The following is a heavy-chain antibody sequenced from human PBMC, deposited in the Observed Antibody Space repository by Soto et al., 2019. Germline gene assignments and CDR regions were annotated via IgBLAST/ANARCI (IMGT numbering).Heavy chain of an antibody. Sequence: ASVKVSCKASGYTFTSYYMHWVRQAPGQGLEWMGIINPSGGSTSYAQKFQGRVTMTRDTSTSTVHMELSSLRSEDTAVYYCARDRGIAGPYNWFDPWGQGTLVTVSS. V-gene: IGHV1-46*01. CDR2: INPSGGST. CDR3: ARDRGIAGPYNWFDP. CDR1: GYTFTSYY. D-gene: IGHD6-13*01. J-gene: IGHJ5*02.